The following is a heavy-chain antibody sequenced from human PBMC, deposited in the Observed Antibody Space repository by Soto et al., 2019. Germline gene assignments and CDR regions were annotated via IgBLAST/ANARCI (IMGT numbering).Heavy chain of an antibody. D-gene: IGHD5-18*01. CDR3: AKGSTYSFYFDH. J-gene: IGHJ4*01. CDR1: GFSFSSYD. CDR2: IIGNSGTT. V-gene: IGHV3-23*01. Sequence: LRLSCVASGFSFSSYDMSWVRQAPGKGLEWVSFIIGNSGTTYYADSVKGRFTISRDNSKNTLYLQMSRLGAEDTAAYYCAKGSTYSFYFDHWGQGTLVTVSS.